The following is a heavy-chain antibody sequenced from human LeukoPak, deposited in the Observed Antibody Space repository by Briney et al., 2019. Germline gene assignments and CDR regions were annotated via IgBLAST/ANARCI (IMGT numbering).Heavy chain of an antibody. CDR1: GFTLNTYA. CDR2: ISGSGSNA. D-gene: IGHD5-24*01. J-gene: IGHJ4*02. Sequence: GGSLRLSCAASGFTLNTYAITWVREAPGMGLEWVSGISGSGSNAYYAGSVKGRFTISRDNSKNTLYLQMNSLRVEDTALYYCAKDLQRWIQLPDYWGQGTLVTVSS. CDR3: AKDLQRWIQLPDY. V-gene: IGHV3-23*01.